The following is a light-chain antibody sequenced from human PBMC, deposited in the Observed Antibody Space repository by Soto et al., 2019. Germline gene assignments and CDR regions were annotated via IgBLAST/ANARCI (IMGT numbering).Light chain of an antibody. J-gene: IGLJ1*01. CDR1: NSDVGGYDS. V-gene: IGLV2-14*03. CDR2: DVN. Sequence: QSALDQPASLSGSPGQSITISCTGTNSDVGGYDSVSWYQHHPGKAPKLMIYDVNKRPSGVSNRFSGSKSDDTASLTISGLQPEDEADYYCSSYASSSTPFVFGTGTKVTVL. CDR3: SSYASSSTPFV.